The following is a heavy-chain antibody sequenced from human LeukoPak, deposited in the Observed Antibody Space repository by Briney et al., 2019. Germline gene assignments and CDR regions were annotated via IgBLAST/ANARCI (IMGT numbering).Heavy chain of an antibody. CDR2: IYSSGST. CDR1: GYSISSGYF. CDR3: ARLALLEVGATQTYYLDY. D-gene: IGHD1-26*01. J-gene: IGHJ4*02. Sequence: PSETLSLTCTVSGYSISSGYFWGWIRQPPGKGLEWIGYIYSSGSTNYNPSLKSRVTISVDTSKIKFSLKLSSVTAADTAVYYCARLALLEVGATQTYYLDYWGQGTLVTVSS. V-gene: IGHV4-61*01.